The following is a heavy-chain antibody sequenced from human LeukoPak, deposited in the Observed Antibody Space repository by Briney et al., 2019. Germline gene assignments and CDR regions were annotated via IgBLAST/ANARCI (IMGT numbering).Heavy chain of an antibody. CDR3: AKHSGDYVWGSYRPVDY. J-gene: IGHJ4*02. D-gene: IGHD3-16*02. CDR1: GFTFSSYA. CDR2: ISGSGGST. Sequence: PGGSLRLSCAASGFTFSSYAMSWVRQAPGKGLEWVSAISGSGGSTYYADSVKGRFTISRDNSKNTLYLQMNSLRAEDTAVYYCAKHSGDYVWGSYRPVDYWGQGTLVTVSS. V-gene: IGHV3-23*01.